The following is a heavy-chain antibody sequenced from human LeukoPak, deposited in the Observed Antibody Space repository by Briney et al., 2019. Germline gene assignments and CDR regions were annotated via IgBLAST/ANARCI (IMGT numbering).Heavy chain of an antibody. Sequence: SETLSLTCTVSGGSLSSYYWSWLRQPPGKGLEWIGYIYYSGSTSYSPSLKSRVTMSADTSKNQFSLKLSSVTATDTAVYYCARLVEMATIPPYVDYWGQGTLVTVSS. J-gene: IGHJ4*02. D-gene: IGHD5-24*01. CDR3: ARLVEMATIPPYVDY. V-gene: IGHV4-59*08. CDR2: IYYSGST. CDR1: GGSLSSYY.